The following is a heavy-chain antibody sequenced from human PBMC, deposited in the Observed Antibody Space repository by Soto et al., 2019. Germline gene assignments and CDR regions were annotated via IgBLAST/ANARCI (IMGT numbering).Heavy chain of an antibody. D-gene: IGHD2-15*01. J-gene: IGHJ5*02. CDR1: GGTFSSYA. Sequence: VASVKFSCKASGGTFSSYAISWVRQAPGQGLEWMGGIIPIFGTANYAQKFQGRVTITADESTSTAYMELSSLRSEDTAVYYCARGRIAINWFDPWGQGTLVTVSS. CDR2: IIPIFGTA. CDR3: ARGRIAINWFDP. V-gene: IGHV1-69*13.